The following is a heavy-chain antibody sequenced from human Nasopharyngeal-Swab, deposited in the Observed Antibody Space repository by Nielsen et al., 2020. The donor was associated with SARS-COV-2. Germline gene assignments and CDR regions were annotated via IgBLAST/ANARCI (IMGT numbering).Heavy chain of an antibody. V-gene: IGHV4-59*08. Sequence: SETLSLTCTVSGGSISSYYWTWIRQPPGKGLECIGYIPYSGSTNYNPSLKSRVTISVDTSKNQFSLKLSSVTAADTAVYYCTRRTLSSSGYYFDYWGQGTLVTVSS. CDR3: TRRTLSSSGYYFDY. J-gene: IGHJ4*02. D-gene: IGHD2-2*01. CDR2: IPYSGST. CDR1: GGSISSYY.